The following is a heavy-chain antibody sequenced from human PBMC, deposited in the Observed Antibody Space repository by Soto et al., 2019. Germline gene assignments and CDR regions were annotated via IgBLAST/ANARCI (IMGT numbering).Heavy chain of an antibody. J-gene: IGHJ6*02. D-gene: IGHD2-15*01. CDR2: IYSGGST. Sequence: GGSLRLSCAASGFTVSSNYRSWVRQAPGKGLEWVSVIYSGGSTYYADSVKGRFTISRDNSKNTLYLQMNSLRAEDTAVYYCARDRGWYCSGGSCFSYYYYGMDVWGQGTTVTVSS. V-gene: IGHV3-53*01. CDR1: GFTVSSNY. CDR3: ARDRGWYCSGGSCFSYYYYGMDV.